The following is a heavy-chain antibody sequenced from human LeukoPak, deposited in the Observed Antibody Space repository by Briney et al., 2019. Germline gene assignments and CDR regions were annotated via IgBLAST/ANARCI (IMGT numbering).Heavy chain of an antibody. V-gene: IGHV4-59*11. CDR2: MYVCEKT. CDR3: ATIKRGSIYGYVDF. Sequence: PSETLSLPCTLSGDSLTSHYWSWMRQPPGEGLECIGYMYVCEKTKDNLSVKSPSTLSADTSKNQFSLRLSSVTAEDTAVYYCATIKRGSIYGYVDFWGQGILVTVSS. J-gene: IGHJ4*02. D-gene: IGHD5-18*01. CDR1: GDSLTSHY.